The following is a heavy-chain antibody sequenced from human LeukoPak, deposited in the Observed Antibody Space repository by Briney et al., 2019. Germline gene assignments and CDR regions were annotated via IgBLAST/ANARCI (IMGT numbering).Heavy chain of an antibody. J-gene: IGHJ4*02. CDR1: GLTVRSNY. D-gene: IGHD3-10*01. Sequence: GGSLRLSCAVSGLTVRSNYMSWVRQAPGKGLEWVSVIYSGGSTYYADSVKGRFTISRDNSKNTLYLQMNSLRAEDTAVYYCARWGGDAFDYWGQGTLVTVSS. CDR3: ARWGGDAFDY. CDR2: IYSGGST. V-gene: IGHV3-66*02.